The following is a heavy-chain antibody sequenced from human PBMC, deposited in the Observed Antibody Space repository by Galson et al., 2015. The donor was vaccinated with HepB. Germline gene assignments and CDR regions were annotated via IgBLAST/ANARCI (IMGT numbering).Heavy chain of an antibody. Sequence: SLRLSCAASGFSFGDYALHWVRQAPGKGLEWLALTSYDESNIHYADSVKGRFTISRDNSQNILYFQMNSLSAADTAVYYCARGSGRGSYLIDNWGQGTLVTVSS. CDR3: ARGSGRGSYLIDN. V-gene: IGHV3-30*14. J-gene: IGHJ4*02. CDR1: GFSFGDYA. CDR2: TSYDESNI. D-gene: IGHD1-26*01.